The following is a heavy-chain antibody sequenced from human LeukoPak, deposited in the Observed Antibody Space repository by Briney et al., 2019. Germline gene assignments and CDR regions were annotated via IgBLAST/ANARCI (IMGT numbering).Heavy chain of an antibody. CDR1: GFTFSSYS. CDR3: ATSWSYYYDSSGYHDKPTHY. J-gene: IGHJ4*02. V-gene: IGHV3-21*01. CDR2: ISSSSSYI. Sequence: PGGSLRLSCAASGFTFSSYSMNWVRQAPGKGLEWVSSISSSSSYIYYADSVKGRFTISRDNAKNSLYLQMNSLRAEDTAVYYCATSWSYYYDSSGYHDKPTHYWGQGTLVTVSS. D-gene: IGHD3-22*01.